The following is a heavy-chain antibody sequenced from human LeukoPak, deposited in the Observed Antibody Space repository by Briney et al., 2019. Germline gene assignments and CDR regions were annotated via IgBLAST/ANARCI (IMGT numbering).Heavy chain of an antibody. V-gene: IGHV1-2*02. D-gene: IGHD3-22*01. CDR1: GYTFTGYY. Sequence: ASVKVSCKASGYTFTGYYTHWVRQAPGQGLEWMGWINPNSGGTNYAQKFQGRVTMTRDTSISTAYMELSRLRSDDTAVYYCARPGPTYYYDSSGYSAYYYYGMDVWGQGTTVTVSS. CDR3: ARPGPTYYYDSSGYSAYYYYGMDV. J-gene: IGHJ6*02. CDR2: INPNSGGT.